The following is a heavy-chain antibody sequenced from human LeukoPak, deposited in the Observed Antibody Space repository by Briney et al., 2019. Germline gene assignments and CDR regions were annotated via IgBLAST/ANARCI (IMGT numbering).Heavy chain of an antibody. Sequence: SETLSLTCTVSGGSISSYYWSWIRQPPGKGLEWIGYIYYSGSTNYNPSLKSRVTISVDTSKNQFSLKLSSVTAAGTAVYYCARAHHYYDSSGYYPNWFDPWGQGTLVTVSS. CDR1: GGSISSYY. CDR2: IYYSGST. J-gene: IGHJ5*02. CDR3: ARAHHYYDSSGYYPNWFDP. D-gene: IGHD3-22*01. V-gene: IGHV4-59*01.